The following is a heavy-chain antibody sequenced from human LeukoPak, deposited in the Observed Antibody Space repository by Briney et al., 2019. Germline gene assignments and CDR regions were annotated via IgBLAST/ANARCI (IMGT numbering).Heavy chain of an antibody. CDR2: ISGSGGST. D-gene: IGHD1-1*01. CDR3: AKVVSGGKLERLVEYYFDY. V-gene: IGHV3-23*01. Sequence: GGSLRLSCAASGFTFSSYAMSWVRQAPGKGLEWVSAISGSGGSTYYADSVKGRFTISRDNSKNTLYLQMNSLRAEDTAVYYCAKVVSGGKLERLVEYYFDYWGQGTLVTVPS. J-gene: IGHJ4*02. CDR1: GFTFSSYA.